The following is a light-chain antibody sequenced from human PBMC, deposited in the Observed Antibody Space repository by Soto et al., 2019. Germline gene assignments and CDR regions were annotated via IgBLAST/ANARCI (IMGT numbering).Light chain of an antibody. V-gene: IGLV1-40*01. CDR2: GNN. Sequence: QSVLTQPPSVSGAPGQRVTISCTGSSSNIGAGYDVHWYQQLPGTAPKLLIYGNNNRPSGVPDRISGSKSGTSASLAIAGLQAEDEADYYCHSYDTGLRGSVFGGGTQLTVL. CDR3: HSYDTGLRGSV. J-gene: IGLJ7*01. CDR1: SSNIGAGYD.